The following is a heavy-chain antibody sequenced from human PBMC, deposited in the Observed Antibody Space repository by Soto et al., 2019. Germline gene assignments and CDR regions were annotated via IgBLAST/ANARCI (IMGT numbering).Heavy chain of an antibody. J-gene: IGHJ6*02. CDR1: GFTFSYYG. V-gene: IGHV3-30*18. D-gene: IGHD6-13*01. CDR3: AKGWGKYSSSSSSYDYGMDV. CDR2: ISYDGSNE. Sequence: QVQLVESGGGVVQPGRSLRLSCAASGFTFSYYGMHWVRQSPGKGLEWVAVISYDGSNEYYVDSVKGRFTISRDNSKNTLHLQMNSLRAEDTAVYHCAKGWGKYSSSSSSYDYGMDVWGQGTTVTVSS.